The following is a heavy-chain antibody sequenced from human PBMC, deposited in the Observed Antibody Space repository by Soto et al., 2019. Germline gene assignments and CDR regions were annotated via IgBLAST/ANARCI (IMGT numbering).Heavy chain of an antibody. CDR1: GGTFSSYA. CDR2: IIPIFGTA. V-gene: IGHV1-69*12. J-gene: IGHJ6*02. Sequence: QVQLVQSGAEVKKPGSSVKVSCKASGGTFSSYAISWVRQAPGQGLEWMGGIIPIFGTANYAQKFQGRVRITAAESTRTAYRELSSLRSEDTAVYYCAREGAMVRGKYGMDVWCQGTTVTVSS. CDR3: AREGAMVRGKYGMDV. D-gene: IGHD3-10*01.